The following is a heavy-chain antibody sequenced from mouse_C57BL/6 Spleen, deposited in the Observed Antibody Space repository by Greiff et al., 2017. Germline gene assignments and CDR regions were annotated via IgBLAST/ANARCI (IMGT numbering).Heavy chain of an antibody. CDR3: ARGGGWLDY. CDR2: IDPSDSYT. V-gene: IGHV1-59*01. D-gene: IGHD2-3*01. CDR1: GYTFTSYW. Sequence: VQLQQPGAELVRPGTSVKLSCKASGYTFTSYWMHWVKQRPGQGLEWIGVIDPSDSYTNYNQKFKGKATLTVDTSSSTAYMQLSSLTSEDSAVYYCARGGGWLDYWGQGTTLTVSS. J-gene: IGHJ2*01.